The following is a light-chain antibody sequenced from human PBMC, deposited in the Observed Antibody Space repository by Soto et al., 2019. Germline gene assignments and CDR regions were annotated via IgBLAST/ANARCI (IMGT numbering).Light chain of an antibody. CDR1: QSVSSSY. CDR2: GAS. J-gene: IGKJ1*01. V-gene: IGKV3-15*01. CDR3: QQYSNWPPGT. Sequence: EIVLTQSPGTLSLSPGERATLPCSASQSVSSSYLAWYQQKPGQAPRLLIYGASTRATGIPARFSGSGSGTEFTLTISSLQSEDFAVYYCQQYSNWPPGTFGQGTKVDIK.